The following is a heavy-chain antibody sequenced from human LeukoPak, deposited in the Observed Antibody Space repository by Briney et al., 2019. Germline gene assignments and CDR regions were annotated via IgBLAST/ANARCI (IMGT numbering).Heavy chain of an antibody. D-gene: IGHD6-19*01. CDR3: ARGQPSIAVAGTRDY. Sequence: APVKVSCKASGYTFTSYDINWVRQATGQGLEWMGWMNPNSGNTGYARKFQGRVTMTRNTSISTAYMELSSLRSEDTAVYYCARGQPSIAVAGTRDYWGQGTLVTVSS. V-gene: IGHV1-8*01. J-gene: IGHJ4*02. CDR1: GYTFTSYD. CDR2: MNPNSGNT.